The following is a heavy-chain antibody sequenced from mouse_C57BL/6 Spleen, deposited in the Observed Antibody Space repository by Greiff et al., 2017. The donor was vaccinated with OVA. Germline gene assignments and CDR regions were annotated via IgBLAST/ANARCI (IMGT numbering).Heavy chain of an antibody. J-gene: IGHJ2*01. CDR2: ISGGGGNT. CDR1: GFTFSSYT. CDR3: ARIYGAFNY. D-gene: IGHD1-1*01. V-gene: IGHV5-9*01. Sequence: LQQSGGGLVKPGGSLKLSCAASGFTFSSYTMSWVRQTPEKRLEWVATISGGGGNTYYPDSVKGRFTISRDNAKNTLYLQMSSLRSEDTALYYCARIYGAFNYWGQGTTLTVSS.